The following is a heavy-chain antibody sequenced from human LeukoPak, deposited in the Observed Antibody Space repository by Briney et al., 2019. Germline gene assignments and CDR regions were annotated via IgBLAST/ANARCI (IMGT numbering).Heavy chain of an antibody. CDR1: GGSLRGYY. CDR2: INHSGST. CDR3: ARIYYYDSSGYYKPAPNNWFDP. J-gene: IGHJ5*02. V-gene: IGHV4-34*01. Sequence: SETLSLTCAGYGGSLRGYYLSWIRQPPRKGLEWIGGINHSGSTNYNPSLKSRVTISVDTSKNQFSLKLSSVTAADTAVYYCARIYYYDSSGYYKPAPNNWFDPWGQGTLVTVSS. D-gene: IGHD3-22*01.